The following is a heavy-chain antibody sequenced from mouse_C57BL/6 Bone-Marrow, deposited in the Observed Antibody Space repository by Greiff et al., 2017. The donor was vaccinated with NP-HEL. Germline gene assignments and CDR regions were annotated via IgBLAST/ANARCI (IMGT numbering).Heavy chain of an antibody. Sequence: ESGPGLVKPSQSLSLTCSVTGYSITSGYYWNWIRQFPGNKLEWMGYISYDGSNNYNPSLKNRISITRDTSKNQFFLKLNSVTTEDTATYYCANYYGSSSHYYYAMDYWGQGTSVTVSS. D-gene: IGHD1-1*01. CDR2: ISYDGSN. J-gene: IGHJ4*01. CDR3: ANYYGSSSHYYYAMDY. V-gene: IGHV3-6*01. CDR1: GYSITSGYY.